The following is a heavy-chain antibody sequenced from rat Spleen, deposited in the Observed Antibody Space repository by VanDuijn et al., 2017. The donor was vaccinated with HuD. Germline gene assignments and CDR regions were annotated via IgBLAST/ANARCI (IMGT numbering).Heavy chain of an antibody. D-gene: IGHD1-1*01. Sequence: HVQLKESGPGLVQPSQTLSLTCTVSGFSLTNNGVSWVRQPPGKDLEWLAAILSGGSTSSNSVFKSRLSISRDTSKNQVFLKMNSLKTEDTGVYYCARVDYYSGDDGDYYVMDAWGQGVMVTVSS. CDR2: ILSGGST. CDR3: ARVDYYSGDDGDYYVMDA. J-gene: IGHJ2*01. CDR1: GFSLTNNG. V-gene: IGHV2S12*01.